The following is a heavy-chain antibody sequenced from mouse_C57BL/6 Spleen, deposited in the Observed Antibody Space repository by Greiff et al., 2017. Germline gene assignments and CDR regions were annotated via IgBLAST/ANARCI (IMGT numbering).Heavy chain of an antibody. CDR3: ARWGDGYFGY. J-gene: IGHJ2*01. V-gene: IGHV5-4*01. Sequence: EVQVVESGGGLVKPGGSLKLSCAASGFTFSSYAMSWVRQTPEKRLEWVATISDGGSYTYYPDNVKGRFTISRDNAQNNLYLQMSHLKSEDTAMYYCARWGDGYFGYWGQGTTLTVSS. CDR2: ISDGGSYT. CDR1: GFTFSSYA. D-gene: IGHD3-3*01.